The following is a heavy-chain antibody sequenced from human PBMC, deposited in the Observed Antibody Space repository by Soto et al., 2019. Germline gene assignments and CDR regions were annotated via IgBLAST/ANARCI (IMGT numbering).Heavy chain of an antibody. J-gene: IGHJ4*02. Sequence: ASVKVSCKASGYTFTSFFIHWVRQAPGQRLEWMGWINAGNGNTKYSQKFQARVTITRDTSASTAYMELSSLRSEDTAVYYCARGERYYYDSSGYFGFDYWGQGTLVTVSS. CDR2: INAGNGNT. CDR3: ARGERYYYDSSGYFGFDY. V-gene: IGHV1-3*01. D-gene: IGHD3-22*01. CDR1: GYTFTSFF.